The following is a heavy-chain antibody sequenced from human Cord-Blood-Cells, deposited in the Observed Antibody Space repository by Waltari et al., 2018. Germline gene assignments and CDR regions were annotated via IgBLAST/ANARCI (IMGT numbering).Heavy chain of an antibody. CDR1: GGSISSSSYY. Sequence: QLQLQESGPGLVKPSETLSLTCTVSGGSISSSSYYRGWIRQPPGKGLEWIGSIYYSGSTYYNPSLKSRVTISVDTSKNQFSLKLSSVTAADTAVYYCVHYDFTRGDYFDYWGQGTLVTVSS. V-gene: IGHV4-39*01. J-gene: IGHJ4*02. CDR3: VHYDFTRGDYFDY. D-gene: IGHD3-22*01. CDR2: IYYSGST.